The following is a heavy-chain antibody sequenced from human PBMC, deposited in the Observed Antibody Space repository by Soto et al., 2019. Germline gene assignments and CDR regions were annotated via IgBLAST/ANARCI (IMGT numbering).Heavy chain of an antibody. Sequence: SETLSLTCAVYGGSFSGYYWSWIRQPPGKGLEWIGYIYYSGSTNYNPSLKSRVTISVDTSKNQFSLKLSSVTAADTAAYYCERVDCKRTTCTLFDYWGQGIPVTVSS. V-gene: IGHV4-59*01. D-gene: IGHD2-15*01. J-gene: IGHJ4*02. CDR2: IYYSGST. CDR3: ERVDCKRTTCTLFDY. CDR1: GGSFSGYY.